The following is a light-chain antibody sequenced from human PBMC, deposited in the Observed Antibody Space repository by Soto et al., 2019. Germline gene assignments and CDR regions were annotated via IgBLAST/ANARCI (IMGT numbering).Light chain of an antibody. CDR3: SSYTSSSTLV. J-gene: IGLJ7*01. Sequence: QSALTQPASVSGSPGQSITISCTGTSSDVGGYNYVSWYQQYPGKAPKLMIYEVSNRPSGVSNRFSGSKSGNTASLTISGLQAEDEADYYCSSYTSSSTLVFGGGTQLPSS. CDR1: SSDVGGYNY. CDR2: EVS. V-gene: IGLV2-14*01.